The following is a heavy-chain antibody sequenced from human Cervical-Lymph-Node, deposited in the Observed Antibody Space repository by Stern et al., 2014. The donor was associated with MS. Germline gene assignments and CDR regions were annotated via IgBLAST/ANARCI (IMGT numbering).Heavy chain of an antibody. CDR1: GFIFSKAW. V-gene: IGHV3-15*01. J-gene: IGHJ5*02. Sequence: EVQLVGSGGGLVKPGGSLRLSCAASGFIFSKAWMTWVRQAPGKGLEWVRRIKPKTDGWTTNYSTPVQGRFIISRDDSKSLLFLHMNSLQTEDTGIYYCTTDEVANFAHWGQGILVTVSS. CDR2: IKPKTDGWTT. CDR3: TTDEVANFAH.